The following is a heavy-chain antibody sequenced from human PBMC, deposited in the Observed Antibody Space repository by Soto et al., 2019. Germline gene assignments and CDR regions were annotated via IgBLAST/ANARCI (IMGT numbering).Heavy chain of an antibody. D-gene: IGHD2-21*02. J-gene: IGHJ6*02. CDR3: ARHPEGDRPPYGMDV. V-gene: IGHV4-39*01. Sequence: QLQLQESGPGLVKPSETLSLTCTVSGGSISSSSYYWGWIRQPPGKGLEWIGSIYYSGSTYYNPSLKSRVTISVDTSKNQFSLKLSSVTAADTAVYYYARHPEGDRPPYGMDVWGQGTTVTVSS. CDR1: GGSISSSSYY. CDR2: IYYSGST.